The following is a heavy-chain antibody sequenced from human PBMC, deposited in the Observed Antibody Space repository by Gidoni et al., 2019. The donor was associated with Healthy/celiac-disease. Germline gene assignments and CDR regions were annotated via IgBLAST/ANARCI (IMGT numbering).Heavy chain of an antibody. D-gene: IGHD6-19*01. V-gene: IGHV4-39*02. Sequence: QLQLQESGPRLVKPSETLSLTCTVSGCSISSSNYYWGWIRQPPGKGLEWIGSIYYSGITYYNPSFKSRVTISVDTSKNQFSLKLSSVTAADTAVYYCARDLLKWLVRSWFDPWGQGTLVTVSS. J-gene: IGHJ5*02. CDR1: GCSISSSNYY. CDR3: ARDLLKWLVRSWFDP. CDR2: IYYSGIT.